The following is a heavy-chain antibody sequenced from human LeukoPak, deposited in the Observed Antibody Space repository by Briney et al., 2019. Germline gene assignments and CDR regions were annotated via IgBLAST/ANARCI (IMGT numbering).Heavy chain of an antibody. CDR1: GFTFSSYA. J-gene: IGHJ4*02. V-gene: IGHV3-23*01. Sequence: GGSLRLSRAASGFTFSSYAMSWVRQTPGKGLEWVSAISGSGGSTYYADSVKGRFTISRDNSKNTLYLQMNSLRAEDTAVYYCAKGVKIFGVVITLDYWGQGTLVTVSS. CDR2: ISGSGGST. D-gene: IGHD3-3*01. CDR3: AKGVKIFGVVITLDY.